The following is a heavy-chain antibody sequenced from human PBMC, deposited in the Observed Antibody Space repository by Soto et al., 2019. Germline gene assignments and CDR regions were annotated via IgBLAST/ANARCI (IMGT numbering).Heavy chain of an antibody. CDR2: IYYSGST. D-gene: IGHD3-22*01. Sequence: PSETLSLTCTVSGGSIISYYWSWIRQPPGKGLEWIGYIYYSGSTNYNPSLKSRVTISVDTSKNQFSLKLSSVTAADTAVYYCARGPPYHDSSGDPEIEYYFDYWGQGTLVTVSS. V-gene: IGHV4-59*01. J-gene: IGHJ4*02. CDR1: GGSIISYY. CDR3: ARGPPYHDSSGDPEIEYYFDY.